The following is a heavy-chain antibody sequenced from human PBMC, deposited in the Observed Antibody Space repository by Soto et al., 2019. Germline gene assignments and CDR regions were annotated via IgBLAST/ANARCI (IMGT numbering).Heavy chain of an antibody. CDR1: GGSFSVYY. CDR3: ARERRYVWGSYRLDY. Sequence: KTSETLSLTCAVYGGSFSVYYWSWIRHPPGKGLEWIGEINHSGSTNYNPSLKSRVTISVDTSKNQFSLKLSSVTAADTAVYYCARERRYVWGSYRLDYWGQGTLVTVSS. V-gene: IGHV4-34*01. D-gene: IGHD3-16*02. J-gene: IGHJ4*02. CDR2: INHSGST.